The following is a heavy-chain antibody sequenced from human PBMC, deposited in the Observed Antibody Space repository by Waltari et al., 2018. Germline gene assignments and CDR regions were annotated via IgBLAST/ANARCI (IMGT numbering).Heavy chain of an antibody. J-gene: IGHJ4*02. CDR1: GFTFTNHW. Sequence: EVQLVESGGGLVQPGGSLRLSCSGPGFTFTNHWMSWVRQAPGKGPEWVASIKQDGSEKYYVDSMKGRFTISRENAKNSLSLQMDSLRAEDTAVYFCARGVTTVEYWGQGTLVTVSS. CDR2: IKQDGSEK. D-gene: IGHD2-21*02. CDR3: ARGVTTVEY. V-gene: IGHV3-7*04.